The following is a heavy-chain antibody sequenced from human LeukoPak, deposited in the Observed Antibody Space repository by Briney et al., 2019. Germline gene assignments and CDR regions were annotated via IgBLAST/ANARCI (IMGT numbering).Heavy chain of an antibody. J-gene: IGHJ6*02. CDR2: ISAYNGNT. Sequence: GASVKVSCMASGYTFTSYGINWVRQAPGQGLEYMGYISAYNGNTNYAQNLRGRVTMTTDTSTTTVYMELRSLSSDDTAVYYCARLYSSGWPLECMDVWGQGTTVTVSS. CDR1: GYTFTSYG. CDR3: ARLYSSGWPLECMDV. D-gene: IGHD6-19*01. V-gene: IGHV1-18*01.